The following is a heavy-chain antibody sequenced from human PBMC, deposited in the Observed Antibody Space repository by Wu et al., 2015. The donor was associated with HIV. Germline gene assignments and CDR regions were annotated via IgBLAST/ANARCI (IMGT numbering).Heavy chain of an antibody. CDR1: GYTFTSYG. CDR3: ARDRSPYSSSWYPQGNWFDP. J-gene: IGHJ5*02. D-gene: IGHD6-13*01. Sequence: QVQLVQSGAEVKKPGASVKVSCKASGYTFTSYGISWVRQAPGQGLEWMGWISAYNGNTNYAQKLQGRVTMTTDTSTSTAYMELRSLRSDDTAVYYCARDRSPYSSSWYPQGNWFDPWGQGTLVTVSS. V-gene: IGHV1-18*01. CDR2: ISAYNGNT.